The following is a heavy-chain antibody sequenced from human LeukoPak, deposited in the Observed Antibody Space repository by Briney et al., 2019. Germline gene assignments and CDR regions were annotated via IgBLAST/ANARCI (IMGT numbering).Heavy chain of an antibody. V-gene: IGHV1-2*02. Sequence: ASVKVSCKGTGYTYTGYYMHWVRQAPGQGLEWMGWINPNSGGTNYAQKFQGRVTMTRDTSISTTYMELSRLSSDDTAVYYWARPTIKTNWFDPWGQGTLVTVSS. CDR3: ARPTIKTNWFDP. D-gene: IGHD3-10*01. J-gene: IGHJ5*02. CDR2: INPNSGGT. CDR1: GYTYTGYY.